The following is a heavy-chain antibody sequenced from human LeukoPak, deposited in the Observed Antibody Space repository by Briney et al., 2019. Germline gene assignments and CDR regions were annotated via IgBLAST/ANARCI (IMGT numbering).Heavy chain of an antibody. V-gene: IGHV4-61*02. CDR2: IYTSGST. CDR1: GGSISSGSYY. J-gene: IGHJ6*03. CDR3: ARLLSSYYYYYMDV. D-gene: IGHD6-19*01. Sequence: SETLSLTCTVSGGSISSGSYYWSWIRQPAGKGVEWIGRIYTSGSTKYNPSLKSRVTISVDTSKNQFSLKLSSVTAADTAVYDCARLLSSYYYYYMDVWGKGTTLTVSS.